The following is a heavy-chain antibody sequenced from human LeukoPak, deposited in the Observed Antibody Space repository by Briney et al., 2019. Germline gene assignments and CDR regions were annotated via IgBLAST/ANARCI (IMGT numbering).Heavy chain of an antibody. D-gene: IGHD3-22*01. J-gene: IGHJ4*02. CDR2: IIPILGIA. Sequence: SVKVSCKASGGTFSSYAISWVRQAPGQGPEWMGRIIPILGIANYAQKFQGRVTITADKSTSTAYMELSSLRSEDTAVYYCARAALTLVVTTTPFDYWGQGTLVTVSS. V-gene: IGHV1-69*04. CDR1: GGTFSSYA. CDR3: ARAALTLVVTTTPFDY.